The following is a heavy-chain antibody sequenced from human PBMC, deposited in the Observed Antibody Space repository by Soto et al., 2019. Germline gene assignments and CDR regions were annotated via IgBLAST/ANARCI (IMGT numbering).Heavy chain of an antibody. CDR2: IYSGGST. CDR1: GFTVSSNY. J-gene: IGHJ6*02. Sequence: GGSLRLSCAASGFTVSSNYMSWVRQAPGKGLEWVSVIYSGGSTHYADSVKGRFTISRHNSKNTLYLQMNSLRAEDTAVYYCARDRGVTYYGYYYGMDVWGQGTTVTVSS. CDR3: ARDRGVTYYGYYYGMDV. V-gene: IGHV3-53*04. D-gene: IGHD3-10*01.